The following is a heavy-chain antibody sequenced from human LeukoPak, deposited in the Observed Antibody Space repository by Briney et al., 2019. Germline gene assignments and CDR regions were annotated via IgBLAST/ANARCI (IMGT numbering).Heavy chain of an antibody. V-gene: IGHV3-66*02. CDR3: ARGVTMVRGVINYFDY. Sequence: GGSLRLSCAASGFTVSSNYMSWVRQAPGKGLEWVSVIYSGGSTYYADSEKGRFTISRDNSKNTLYLQMNSLRAEDTAVYYCARGVTMVRGVINYFDYWGQGTLVTVSS. D-gene: IGHD3-10*01. J-gene: IGHJ4*02. CDR2: IYSGGST. CDR1: GFTVSSNY.